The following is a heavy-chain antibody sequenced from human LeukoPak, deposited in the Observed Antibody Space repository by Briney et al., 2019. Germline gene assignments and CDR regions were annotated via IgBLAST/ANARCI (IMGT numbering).Heavy chain of an antibody. V-gene: IGHV5-51*01. J-gene: IGHJ4*02. CDR1: GYSFTTSW. Sequence: GESLRISCKGSGYSFTTSWIGWVRHMPGRGLEWMGIIYPGDSDTRYSPSFQGQVTISADKSISTAYLQWSSLRASDTAMYYCARRSSYDSSGYYPFDYWGQGTLVTVSS. CDR2: IYPGDSDT. CDR3: ARRSSYDSSGYYPFDY. D-gene: IGHD3-22*01.